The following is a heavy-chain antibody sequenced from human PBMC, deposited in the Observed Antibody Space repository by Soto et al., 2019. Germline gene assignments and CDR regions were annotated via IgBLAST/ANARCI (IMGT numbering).Heavy chain of an antibody. CDR1: GFTFSSHA. CDR3: AKGGCSGGNCSPTWFDP. J-gene: IGHJ5*02. D-gene: IGHD2-15*01. Sequence: EVQLLESGGGLEQPGGSLRLSCAASGFTFSSHAMTWVRQAPGKGLEWVSSISGSGGNRYYADSVKGRFTISRDNSXNXXYLQMISLRADDKAVYYCAKGGCSGGNCSPTWFDPWGQGTLVTVSS. V-gene: IGHV3-23*01. CDR2: ISGSGGNR.